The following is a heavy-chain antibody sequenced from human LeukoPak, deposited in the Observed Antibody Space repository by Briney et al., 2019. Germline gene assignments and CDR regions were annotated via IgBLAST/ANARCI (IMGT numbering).Heavy chain of an antibody. D-gene: IGHD2-15*01. J-gene: IGHJ4*02. V-gene: IGHV3-53*04. CDR1: GFTVSSNY. Sequence: GGSLRLSCAASGFTVSSNYMSWVRQAPGKGLEWVSVLYSGGSTYYADSVKGRFTISRHNSKNTLYLQMNSLRVEDTAVYYCARAHPGYGNLFDYWGQGTLVTVSS. CDR3: ARAHPGYGNLFDY. CDR2: LYSGGST.